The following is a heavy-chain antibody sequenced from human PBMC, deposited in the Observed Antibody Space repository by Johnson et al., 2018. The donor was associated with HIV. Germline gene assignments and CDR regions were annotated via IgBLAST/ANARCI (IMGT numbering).Heavy chain of an antibody. V-gene: IGHV3-23*04. Sequence: MQLVESGGGLVQPGGSLRLSCAASGFTFSSYWMTWVRQAPGKGLEWVSVISGSGDRTSYADFAKGRFTISRDNSKTTLYMQMISLRAEDTAVYYCAREGGLTGAFDIWGQGTMVTVSS. D-gene: IGHD3-16*01. CDR3: AREGGLTGAFDI. J-gene: IGHJ3*02. CDR2: ISGSGDRT. CDR1: GFTFSSYW.